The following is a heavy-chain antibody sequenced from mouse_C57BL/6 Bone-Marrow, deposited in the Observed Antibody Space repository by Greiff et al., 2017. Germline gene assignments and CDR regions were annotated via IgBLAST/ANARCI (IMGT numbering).Heavy chain of an antibody. V-gene: IGHV14-4*01. J-gene: IGHJ4*01. D-gene: IGHD1-1*01. CDR2: IDPENGDT. CDR1: GFNIKDDY. CDR3: TTWGYYGSMDY. Sequence: EVHLVESGAELVRPGASVKLSCTASGFNIKDDYMHWVKQRPEQGLEWIGWIDPENGDTEYASKFQGKATITADTSSNTAYLQLSSLTSEDTAVYYCTTWGYYGSMDYWGQGTSVTVSS.